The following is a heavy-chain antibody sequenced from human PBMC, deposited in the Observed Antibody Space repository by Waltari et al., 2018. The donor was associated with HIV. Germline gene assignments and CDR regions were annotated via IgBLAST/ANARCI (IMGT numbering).Heavy chain of an antibody. J-gene: IGHJ4*02. D-gene: IGHD2-8*01. CDR1: GFLFSSYG. V-gene: IGHV3-33*01. CDR3: ARGDIILMVYTIDY. CDR2: IWFDGNHK. Sequence: QVQLVESGGGVVQPGRSLRLSCVASGFLFSSYGMHWVRQAPGKGVEWVAVIWFDGNHKYYSDSVKGRFTISRDNSKDTVDLQMNSLRTEDTGVYYCARGDIILMVYTIDYWGQGTLVSVSS.